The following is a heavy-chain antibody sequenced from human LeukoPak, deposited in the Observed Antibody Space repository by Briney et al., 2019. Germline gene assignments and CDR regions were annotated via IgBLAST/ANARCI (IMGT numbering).Heavy chain of an antibody. CDR2: IIPILGIA. CDR1: GGTFSSYA. J-gene: IGHJ3*02. CDR3: AITHSYSLGAFDI. Sequence: SVKVSCKASGGTFSSYAISWVRQAPGQGLEWMGRIIPILGIANYAQKFQGRVTITADKSTSTAYMELSSLRAEDTAVYYCAITHSYSLGAFDIWGQGTMVTVSS. D-gene: IGHD4-11*01. V-gene: IGHV1-69*04.